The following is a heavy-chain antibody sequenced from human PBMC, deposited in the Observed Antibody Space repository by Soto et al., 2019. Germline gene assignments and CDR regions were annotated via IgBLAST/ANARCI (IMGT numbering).Heavy chain of an antibody. D-gene: IGHD5-18*01. CDR1: GYTSTSYG. Sequence: ASVKVSCKASGYTSTSYGISWVRQAPGQGLEWMGWISAYNGNTNYAQKLQGRVTMTTDTSTSTAYMELRSLRSDDTAVYYCARFRLVDTAMVYYYYYGMDVWGQGTTVTVSS. V-gene: IGHV1-18*04. J-gene: IGHJ6*02. CDR3: ARFRLVDTAMVYYYYYGMDV. CDR2: ISAYNGNT.